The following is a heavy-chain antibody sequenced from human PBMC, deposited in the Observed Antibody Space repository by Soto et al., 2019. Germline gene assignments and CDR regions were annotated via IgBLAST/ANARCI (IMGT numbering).Heavy chain of an antibody. Sequence: PGWSLRLSCTASGCSISTYAMSWVSNEPGKGLEWVSTISGSGDSSYDASSVKGRFTISRDNSRNTLDLQMNSLRVEDTAVYYCAKGGEGSCSQTSCLYFSDSWGQGTLVTVSS. D-gene: IGHD2-15*01. CDR3: AKGGEGSCSQTSCLYFSDS. CDR1: GCSISTYA. CDR2: ISGSGDSS. J-gene: IGHJ4*02. V-gene: IGHV3-23*01.